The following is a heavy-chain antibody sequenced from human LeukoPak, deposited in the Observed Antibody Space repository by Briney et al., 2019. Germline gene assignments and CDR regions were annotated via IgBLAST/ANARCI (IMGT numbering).Heavy chain of an antibody. CDR3: ARVVEYSYGGFDY. CDR1: GFTFDDYG. Sequence: PGGSLRLSCAASGFTFDDYGMSWVRQAPGKGLEWVSGINWNGGSTGYADSVKGRFTISGDNAKNSLYLQMNSLSAEDTALYYCARVVEYSYGGFDYWGQGTLVTVSS. D-gene: IGHD5-18*01. CDR2: INWNGGST. J-gene: IGHJ4*02. V-gene: IGHV3-20*04.